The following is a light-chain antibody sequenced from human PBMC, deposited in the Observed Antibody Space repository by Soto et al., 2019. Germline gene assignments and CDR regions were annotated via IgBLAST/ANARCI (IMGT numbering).Light chain of an antibody. J-gene: IGKJ1*01. V-gene: IGKV3-15*01. CDR3: QQYNNWPQT. CDR1: QSVSSN. CDR2: GAS. Sequence: IVVTQSPATLYVSSGERATLSCRASQSVSSNLAWYQQKPGQAPRLLIYGASTRATGIPARFSGSGSGTEFTLTISSLQSEDFAVYYCQQYNNWPQTSGQGTKAAIK.